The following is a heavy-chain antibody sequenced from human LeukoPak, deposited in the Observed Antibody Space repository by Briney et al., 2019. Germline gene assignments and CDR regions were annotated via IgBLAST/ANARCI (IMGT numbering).Heavy chain of an antibody. CDR2: IYTSGST. D-gene: IGHD2-2*02. J-gene: IGHJ4*02. V-gene: IGHV4-4*07. CDR3: ARAESYCSSTSCYTPWDY. Sequence: SETLSLTCTVSGGSISSYYWSWIRQPAGKGLEWIGRIYTSGSTNYNPSLKSRVTMSVDTSKNQFSLKLSSVTPEDTAVYYCARAESYCSSTSCYTPWDYWGQGTLVTVSS. CDR1: GGSISSYY.